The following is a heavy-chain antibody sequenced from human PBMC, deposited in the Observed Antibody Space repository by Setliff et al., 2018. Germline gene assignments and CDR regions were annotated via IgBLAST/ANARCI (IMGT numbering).Heavy chain of an antibody. CDR3: ARTYNFWSGYFDY. V-gene: IGHV4-34*01. D-gene: IGHD3-3*01. CDR1: GGSFSGYY. CDR2: INHSGST. J-gene: IGHJ4*02. Sequence: PSETLSLTCAVYGGSFSGYYWSWIRQPPGKGREWIGEINHSGSTNNNPSLKSRVTISVDTSKNQFSLKLSSVTAADTAVYYCARTYNFWSGYFDYWGQGTLVTVSS.